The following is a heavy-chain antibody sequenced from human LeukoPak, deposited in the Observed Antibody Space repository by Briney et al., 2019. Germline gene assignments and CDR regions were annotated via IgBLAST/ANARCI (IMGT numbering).Heavy chain of an antibody. CDR1: GVSISRGGYS. D-gene: IGHD3-16*01. V-gene: IGHV4-61*02. Sequence: SQTLSLTCAVSGVSISRGGYSWSWIRQPAGKGLEWIGRIYTSGSTNYNPSLKSRVTMSVDTSKNQFSLKLSSVTAADTAVYYCARATLETFWGEGFDPWGQGTLVTVSS. CDR3: ARATLETFWGEGFDP. J-gene: IGHJ5*02. CDR2: IYTSGST.